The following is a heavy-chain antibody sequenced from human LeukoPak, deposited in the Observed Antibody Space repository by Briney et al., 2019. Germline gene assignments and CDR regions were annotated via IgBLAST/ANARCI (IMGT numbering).Heavy chain of an antibody. D-gene: IGHD2-2*02. CDR1: GGSISSYY. CDR2: IYTSGST. CDR3: AREGGYCSSTSCYRWFDP. J-gene: IGHJ5*02. V-gene: IGHV4-4*07. Sequence: PSETLSLTCTVSGGSISSYYWSWIRQPAGKGLDWIGRIYTSGSTNYNPSLKSRVTMSVDTSKNQFYLQLSSVTAAATAVYYCAREGGYCSSTSCYRWFDPWGQGTLVTVSS.